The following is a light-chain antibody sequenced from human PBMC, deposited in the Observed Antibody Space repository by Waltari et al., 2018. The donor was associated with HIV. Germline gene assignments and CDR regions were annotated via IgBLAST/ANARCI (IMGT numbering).Light chain of an antibody. J-gene: IGLJ2*01. CDR2: EVN. CDR3: NSYGGNINFT. Sequence: QSALTQPPSASGPPGQSVTISCTGLSSDPAVYNYVSWYQQHPGKAPKLIIYEVNKRPSGVPDRFSGSKSGNTASLTVSGLQAEDEAEYYCNSYGGNINFTFGGGTKLTVL. V-gene: IGLV2-8*01. CDR1: SSDPAVYNY.